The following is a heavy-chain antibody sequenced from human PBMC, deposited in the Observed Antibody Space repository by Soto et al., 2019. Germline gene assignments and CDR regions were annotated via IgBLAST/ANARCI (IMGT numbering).Heavy chain of an antibody. D-gene: IGHD5-12*01. J-gene: IGHJ4*02. CDR3: AKDHDEDFGYDLDYFNS. Sequence: GGSLRLSCAASGFNFDEFAMHWVRQAQGKGLEWVSGISWEGGSIGYADSVKGRFIISRDNAKNSLFLQMNSLTADDTALYYCAKDHDEDFGYDLDYFNSWGQGTQVTVSS. CDR2: ISWEGGSI. CDR1: GFNFDEFA. V-gene: IGHV3-9*01.